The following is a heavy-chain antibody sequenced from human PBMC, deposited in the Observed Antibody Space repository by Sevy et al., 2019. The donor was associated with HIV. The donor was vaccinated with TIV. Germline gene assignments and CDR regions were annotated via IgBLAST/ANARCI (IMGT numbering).Heavy chain of an antibody. CDR3: ASEAGYGTDSRPFDY. CDR1: RFTFSTYV. CDR2: IWHDGNSE. V-gene: IGHV3-33*08. D-gene: IGHD5-12*01. Sequence: GGSLRLSCVASRFTFSTYVMHWVRQAPGKGLEWVAVIWHDGNSEYYADSVRGRFAISRDDSKSTLYLQMNSLRPEETALYYCASEAGYGTDSRPFDYWGQGTLVTVSS. J-gene: IGHJ4*02.